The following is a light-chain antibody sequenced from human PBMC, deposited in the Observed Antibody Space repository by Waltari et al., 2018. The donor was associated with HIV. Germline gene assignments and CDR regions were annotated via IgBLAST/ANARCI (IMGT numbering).Light chain of an antibody. J-gene: IGKJ1*01. CDR2: GAS. CDR1: QSVDRNC. Sequence: EIGLTQSPGTLSLSPGERATLSCRASQSVDRNCLAWYQQNPGQAPRLLMSGASTRVTGIPDRFSGSGSGTDFTLTIIRLEPEDFAVYYCQQYGMAPWTFGQGTKVEIK. V-gene: IGKV3-20*01. CDR3: QQYGMAPWT.